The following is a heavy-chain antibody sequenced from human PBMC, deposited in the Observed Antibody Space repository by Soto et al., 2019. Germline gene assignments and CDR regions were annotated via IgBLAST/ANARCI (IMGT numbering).Heavy chain of an antibody. Sequence: SETLSLTCAVYGGSFSGYYWSWIRQPPGKGLEWIGEINHSGSTNYNPSLKSRVTISVDTSKNQFSLKLSSVTAADTAVYYCARGGDTAMVPARYCDYWGQGTLVTVS. CDR3: ARGGDTAMVPARYCDY. V-gene: IGHV4-34*01. J-gene: IGHJ4*02. CDR1: GGSFSGYY. CDR2: INHSGST. D-gene: IGHD5-18*01.